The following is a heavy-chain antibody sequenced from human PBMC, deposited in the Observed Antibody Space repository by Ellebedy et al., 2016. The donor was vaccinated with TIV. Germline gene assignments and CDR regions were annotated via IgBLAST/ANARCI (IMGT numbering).Heavy chain of an antibody. J-gene: IGHJ6*02. CDR2: IDPSDSYT. V-gene: IGHV5-10-1*01. CDR3: ARTTLTRYYDSSGYRSSYYYYGMDV. D-gene: IGHD3-22*01. CDR1: GYSFTSYW. Sequence: GESLKISXKGSGYSFTSYWIGWVRQMPGKGLEWMGRIDPSDSYTNYSPSFQGHVTISADKSISTAYLQWSSLKASDTAMYYCARTTLTRYYDSSGYRSSYYYYGMDVWGQGTTVTVSS.